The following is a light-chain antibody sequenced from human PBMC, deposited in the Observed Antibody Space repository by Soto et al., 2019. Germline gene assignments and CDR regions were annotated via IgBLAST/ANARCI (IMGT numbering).Light chain of an antibody. V-gene: IGKV1-39*01. Sequence: DVQMTQSPSSLSASVGDSVTIACRASQTVSKFVNWYQQKPGKVPDLLIYSASTLYSGVPSRFSGSGSGTEFTLTTSNLQPEDFATYYCQQTYSLPRTFAQGTKVDIK. CDR3: QQTYSLPRT. CDR1: QTVSKF. J-gene: IGKJ1*01. CDR2: SAS.